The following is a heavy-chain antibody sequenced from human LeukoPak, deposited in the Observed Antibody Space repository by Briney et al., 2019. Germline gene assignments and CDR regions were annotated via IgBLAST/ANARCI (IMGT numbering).Heavy chain of an antibody. CDR3: TRRGHYDSSTYSYFDY. Sequence: GGSLRLSCAASGFTFSGSSMHWVRQASGKGLEWVGRIGSKANSYATAYAASVKGRFTISRDDSKNTAYLQMNSLKIEDTAVYYCTRRGHYDSSTYSYFDYWGQGTLVTVSS. D-gene: IGHD3-22*01. CDR1: GFTFSGSS. CDR2: IGSKANSYAT. V-gene: IGHV3-73*01. J-gene: IGHJ4*02.